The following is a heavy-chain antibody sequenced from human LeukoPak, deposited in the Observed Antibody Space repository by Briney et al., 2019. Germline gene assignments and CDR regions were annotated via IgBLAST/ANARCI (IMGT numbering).Heavy chain of an antibody. Sequence: ETLSLTCTVSGGSISSYYWNWIRQPPGKRMEWVSAISGSGGSTYYADSVKGRFTISRDNSKNTLYLQMNSLRAEDTAVYYCAKKGAVVAAQASYYFDYWGQGTLVTVSS. V-gene: IGHV3-23*01. CDR1: GGSISSYY. CDR3: AKKGAVVAAQASYYFDY. D-gene: IGHD2-15*01. CDR2: ISGSGGST. J-gene: IGHJ4*02.